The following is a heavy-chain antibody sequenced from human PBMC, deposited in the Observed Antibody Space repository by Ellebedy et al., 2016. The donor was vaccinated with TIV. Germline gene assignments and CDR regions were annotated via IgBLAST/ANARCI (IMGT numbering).Heavy chain of an antibody. CDR1: GFTFSSYW. V-gene: IGHV3-7*03. CDR2: IKQDGSEK. J-gene: IGHJ4*02. CDR3: ATDGLSSWVYFDN. D-gene: IGHD3-9*01. Sequence: GESLKISCAASGFTFSSYWMSWVRQAPGKGLEWVANIKQDGSEKYYVDSVKGRFTISRDKSKNTVYLQMNSLRAEDTAVYYCATDGLSSWVYFDNWGQGTLVTVSS.